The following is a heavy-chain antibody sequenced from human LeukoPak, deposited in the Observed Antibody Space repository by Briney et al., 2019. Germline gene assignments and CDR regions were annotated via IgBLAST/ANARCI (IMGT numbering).Heavy chain of an antibody. J-gene: IGHJ4*02. V-gene: IGHV4-38-2*02. D-gene: IGHD3-22*01. CDR2: IYHSGST. CDR1: GYSISSGYY. Sequence: PSETLSLTCTVSGYSISSGYYWGWIRQPPGKGLEWIGSIYHSGSTNYNPSLKSRVTISVDTSKNQFSLKLSSVTAADTAVYYCARGPWQAPRYYYDSSGYYYPFDYWGQGTLVTVSS. CDR3: ARGPWQAPRYYYDSSGYYYPFDY.